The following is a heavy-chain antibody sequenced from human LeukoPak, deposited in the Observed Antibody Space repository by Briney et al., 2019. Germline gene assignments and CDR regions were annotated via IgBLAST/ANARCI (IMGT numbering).Heavy chain of an antibody. D-gene: IGHD5-18*01. CDR2: IYYSGST. Sequence: SETLSLTCTVSGGSVSSGSYYWGWIRQPPGKGLEWIGSIYYSGSTYYNPSLKSRVTISVDTSKNQFSLKLSSVTAADTAVYYCARAGLRVQLWYPLFDYWGQGTLVTVSS. CDR3: ARAGLRVQLWYPLFDY. CDR1: GGSVSSGSYY. J-gene: IGHJ4*02. V-gene: IGHV4-39*01.